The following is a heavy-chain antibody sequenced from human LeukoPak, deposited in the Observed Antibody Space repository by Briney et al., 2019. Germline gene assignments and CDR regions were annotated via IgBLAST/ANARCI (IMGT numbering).Heavy chain of an antibody. CDR2: TSYSEGT. D-gene: IGHD1-26*01. V-gene: IGHV4-31*03. CDR3: AAADWESFYFDS. Sequence: SETLSLTCTVSGGSVSRGGYYWNWIRQHPGKGLEWIGFTSYSEGTYYNPSLMSRITISVDRSQNQFSLKMRDVTAADTAVYFCAAADWESFYFDSCGQGALVAVSS. CDR1: GGSVSRGGYY. J-gene: IGHJ4*02.